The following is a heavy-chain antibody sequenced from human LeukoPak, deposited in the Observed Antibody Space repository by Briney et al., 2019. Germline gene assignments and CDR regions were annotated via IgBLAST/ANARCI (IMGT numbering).Heavy chain of an antibody. J-gene: IGHJ4*02. Sequence: GGSLRLSCAASGFTFSSYAMSWVRQAPGKGLEWVSAISGSGGSTYYADSVKGRFTISRDNSKNTLHLQMNSLRAEDTAVYYCAKARNLYYYDSSGYPDDYWGQGTLVTVSS. CDR1: GFTFSSYA. V-gene: IGHV3-23*01. D-gene: IGHD3-22*01. CDR2: ISGSGGST. CDR3: AKARNLYYYDSSGYPDDY.